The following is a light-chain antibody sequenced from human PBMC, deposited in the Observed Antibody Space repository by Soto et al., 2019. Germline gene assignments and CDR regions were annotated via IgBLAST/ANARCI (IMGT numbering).Light chain of an antibody. CDR1: SGHSNYA. CDR3: QTWGTGTHVV. CDR2: LNSDGSH. Sequence: QPVLTQSPSXXXXXXXXXXXXCTLSSGHSNYAIAWHQQQPEKGPRYLMKLNSDGSHSKGDGIPDRFSGSSSGAERYLTISSLQSEDEAEYYCQTWGTGTHVVIGGGTKLTVL. J-gene: IGLJ2*01. V-gene: IGLV4-69*01.